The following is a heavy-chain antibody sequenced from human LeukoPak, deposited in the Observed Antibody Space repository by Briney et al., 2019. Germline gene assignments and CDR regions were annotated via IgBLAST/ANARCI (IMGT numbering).Heavy chain of an antibody. D-gene: IGHD4-23*01. CDR2: INPNSGGT. V-gene: IGHV1-2*02. Sequence: ASVKVSCKASGYTFTGYYMHWVRQAPGQGLEWVGWINPNSGGTNYVQKFQGRVTMTRDTSISTAYMELSRLRSDDTAVYYCARDSLFDYGGSRDYYYYMDVWGKGTTVTVSS. CDR1: GYTFTGYY. J-gene: IGHJ6*03. CDR3: ARDSLFDYGGSRDYYYYMDV.